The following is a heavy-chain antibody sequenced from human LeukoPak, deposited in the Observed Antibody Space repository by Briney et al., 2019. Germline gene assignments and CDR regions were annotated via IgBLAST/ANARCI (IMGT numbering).Heavy chain of an antibody. V-gene: IGHV4-59*01. CDR1: GGSISGYY. CDR2: ISYIGST. Sequence: SETLSLTCTVSGGSISGYYWSWIRQPPGKGLEWIGYISYIGSTNYNPSLKSRVTISIDTSKNQFSLKLSSVTAADTAVYYCARDLVTVTKGFDIWGHGTMVSVSS. D-gene: IGHD4-17*01. J-gene: IGHJ3*02. CDR3: ARDLVTVTKGFDI.